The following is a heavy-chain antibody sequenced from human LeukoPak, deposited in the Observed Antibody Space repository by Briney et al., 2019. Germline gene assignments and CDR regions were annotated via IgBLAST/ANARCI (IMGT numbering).Heavy chain of an antibody. CDR3: TRGWSYYFDY. CDR2: ISSSSTYI. Sequence: GGSLRLSCAASGFTFSSSSMNWVRQAPGKGLEWVSSISSSSTYIYYADSVKGRFTISRDNAKNSLYLQVNSLRADDTAVYYCTRGWSYYFDYWGQGTLVSVSS. J-gene: IGHJ4*02. D-gene: IGHD2-15*01. V-gene: IGHV3-21*01. CDR1: GFTFSSSS.